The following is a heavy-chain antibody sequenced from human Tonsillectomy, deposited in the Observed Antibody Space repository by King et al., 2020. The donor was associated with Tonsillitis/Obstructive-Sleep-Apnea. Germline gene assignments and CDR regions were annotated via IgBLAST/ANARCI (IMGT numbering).Heavy chain of an antibody. V-gene: IGHV1-69*10. CDR3: ARGLVDTNVGGRDYYTYYYGMDV. J-gene: IGHJ6*02. Sequence: QLVQSGAEVKRPGSSVKVSCKASGGALRIYAISWVRQAPGQGLEWMGGIIPILNIAKYTQKFQGRVTITADTSTNTAYMDLSGLRSEDTAVYFCARGLVDTNVGGRDYYTYYYGMDVWGQGTTVTVSS. D-gene: IGHD5-12*01. CDR2: IIPILNIA. CDR1: GGALRIYA.